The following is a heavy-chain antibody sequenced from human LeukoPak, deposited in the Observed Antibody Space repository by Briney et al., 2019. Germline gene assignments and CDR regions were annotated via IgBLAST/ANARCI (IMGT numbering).Heavy chain of an antibody. CDR3: ARQDYDSTELEY. Sequence: SETLSLTCTVSGGSISSYYWSWIRQPPGKGLEWIGYIYYSGSTNYNPSLKSRVTISVDTSKNQFSLKLSSVTAADTAVYYCARQDYDSTELEYWGQGTLVTVSS. D-gene: IGHD3-22*01. J-gene: IGHJ4*02. V-gene: IGHV4-59*08. CDR1: GGSISSYY. CDR2: IYYSGST.